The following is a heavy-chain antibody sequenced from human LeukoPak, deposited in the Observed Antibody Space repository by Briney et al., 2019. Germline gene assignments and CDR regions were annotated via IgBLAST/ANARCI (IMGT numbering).Heavy chain of an antibody. D-gene: IGHD1-26*01. Sequence: GGSLRLSCAASEFTFSSYAMSWVRQAPGKGLEWASAITGSGDSGDRTYYADSVKGRFTISRDNSKNTLYLQMNSLRAEDTAVYYCARVRIVGATEDYWGQGTLVTVSS. CDR3: ARVRIVGATEDY. V-gene: IGHV3-23*01. J-gene: IGHJ4*02. CDR1: EFTFSSYA. CDR2: ITGSGDSGDRT.